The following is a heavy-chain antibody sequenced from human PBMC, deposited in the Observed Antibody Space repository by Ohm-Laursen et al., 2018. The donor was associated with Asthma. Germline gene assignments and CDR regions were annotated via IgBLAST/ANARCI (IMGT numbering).Heavy chain of an antibody. V-gene: IGHV3-21*01. J-gene: IGHJ4*02. CDR1: GYTFSRYS. CDR3: ARDFGSRGNILVGYFDN. CDR2: ISTASSFI. Sequence: SLRLSCAASGYTFSRYSIHWVRQIPGKGLEWVASISTASSFIYYADSVRGRFTTSRDNARNSVYLQMNSLRAEDTAIYYCARDFGSRGNILVGYFDNWGQGTLVTVSA. D-gene: IGHD2/OR15-2a*01.